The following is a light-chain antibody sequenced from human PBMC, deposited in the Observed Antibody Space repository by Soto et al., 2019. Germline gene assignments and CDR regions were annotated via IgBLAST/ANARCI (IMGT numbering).Light chain of an antibody. CDR1: RSDVGGYNY. Sequence: QSALTQPRSVSGSPTQSVTISCTGTRSDVGGYNYVSWYQQYPGRAPKLIIYDVNKRPSGVPDRFSGSKSGNTASLTISGLQAEDEADYYCCSYAGSSTRVFGTGTKLTVL. CDR3: CSYAGSSTRV. V-gene: IGLV2-11*01. CDR2: DVN. J-gene: IGLJ1*01.